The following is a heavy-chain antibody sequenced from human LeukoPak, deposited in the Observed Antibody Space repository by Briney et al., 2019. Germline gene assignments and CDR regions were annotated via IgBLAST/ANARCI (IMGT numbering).Heavy chain of an antibody. V-gene: IGHV1-8*03. CDR3: ARGGSRYSRYYYYYMDV. D-gene: IGHD3-3*01. Sequence: ASVKVSCKASGYTFTSYDINWVRQATGQGLEWMGWMNPNSGNTGYAQKFQGRVTITRNTSISTAYMELSSLRSEDTAVYYCARGGSRYSRYYYYYMDVWGKGTTVTVSS. J-gene: IGHJ6*03. CDR2: MNPNSGNT. CDR1: GYTFTSYD.